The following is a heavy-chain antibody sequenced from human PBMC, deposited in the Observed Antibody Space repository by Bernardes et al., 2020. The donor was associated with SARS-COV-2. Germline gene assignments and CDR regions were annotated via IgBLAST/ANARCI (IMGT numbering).Heavy chain of an antibody. Sequence: WGSLRLSCAASGFTVSSNYMSWVRQAPGKGLEWVSDIYSGGSTYYADSVKGRFTISRDNSKNTLYLQMNSLKAADTAVYYCARRCSGDCYGNAFDIWGQGTMVTVSS. D-gene: IGHD2-21*02. CDR1: GFTVSSNY. CDR2: IYSGGST. CDR3: ARRCSGDCYGNAFDI. J-gene: IGHJ3*02. V-gene: IGHV3-53*01.